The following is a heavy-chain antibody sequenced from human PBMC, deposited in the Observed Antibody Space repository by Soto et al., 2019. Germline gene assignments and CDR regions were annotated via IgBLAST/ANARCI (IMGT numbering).Heavy chain of an antibody. Sequence: GGSLRLSCAASGFTFSSYSMNWFGQAPGKGLEWVSYISSSSSTIYYADSVKGRFTISRDNAKNSLYLQMNSLRADDTAVYYCARRNMFDYWGQGTLVTVSS. CDR1: GFTFSSYS. CDR2: ISSSSSTI. J-gene: IGHJ4*02. V-gene: IGHV3-48*04. CDR3: ARRNMFDY.